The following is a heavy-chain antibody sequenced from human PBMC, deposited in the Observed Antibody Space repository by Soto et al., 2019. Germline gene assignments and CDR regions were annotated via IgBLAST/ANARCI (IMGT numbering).Heavy chain of an antibody. CDR1: GGTFSSYA. J-gene: IGHJ6*02. V-gene: IGHV1-69*13. CDR2: IIPIFGTA. D-gene: IGHD3-9*01. Sequence: SVKVSCKASGGTFSSYAISWVRQAPGQGLEWMGGIIPIFGTANYAQKFQGRVTITADESTSTAYMELSSLRSEDTAVYYCASPVPLDYDILTGYFSTYYYGMDVWGHGTTVTVSS. CDR3: ASPVPLDYDILTGYFSTYYYGMDV.